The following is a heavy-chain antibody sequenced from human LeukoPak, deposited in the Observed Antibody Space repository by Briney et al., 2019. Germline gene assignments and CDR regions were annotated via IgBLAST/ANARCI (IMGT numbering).Heavy chain of an antibody. J-gene: IGHJ4*02. D-gene: IGHD2/OR15-2a*01. V-gene: IGHV3-74*01. CDR3: TSFYETN. CDR1: GFIFTKYW. CDR2: VNSDGSAT. Sequence: GGSLRLSCAASGFIFTKYWMHWVRQAPGKGLVWVSHVNSDGSATSYADSVKGRFTISRDNAKNTVYLHMNSLRVEDTAVYYCTSFYETNWGQGALVTVSS.